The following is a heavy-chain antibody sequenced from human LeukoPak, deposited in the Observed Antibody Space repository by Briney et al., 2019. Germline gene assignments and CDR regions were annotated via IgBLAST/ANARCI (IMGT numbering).Heavy chain of an antibody. CDR2: ISGSGGST. CDR1: GFTFSSYA. J-gene: IGHJ4*02. Sequence: GSLRLSCAASGFTFSSYAMSWVRQAPGKGLEWVSAISGSGGSTYYADSVKGRFTISRDSSKNTLYLQMNSPRAEDTAVYYCARRRYNWNAIDYWGQGTLVTVSS. CDR3: ARRRYNWNAIDY. D-gene: IGHD1-20*01. V-gene: IGHV3-23*01.